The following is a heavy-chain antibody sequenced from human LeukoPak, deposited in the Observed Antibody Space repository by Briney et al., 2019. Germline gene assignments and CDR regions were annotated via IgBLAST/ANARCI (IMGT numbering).Heavy chain of an antibody. V-gene: IGHV3-74*01. CDR2: ITNDGSST. J-gene: IGHJ6*02. D-gene: IGHD3-22*01. CDR3: ARDMKAYDSSYGMDV. CDR1: GLTFSSHW. Sequence: GGSLRLSCAASGLTFSSHWMHWVRQAPGKGLVWVSRITNDGSSTTYADSVKGRFTISRDNAKNMLYLQVNSLRAEDTAVYYCARDMKAYDSSYGMDVWGQGTTVTVSS.